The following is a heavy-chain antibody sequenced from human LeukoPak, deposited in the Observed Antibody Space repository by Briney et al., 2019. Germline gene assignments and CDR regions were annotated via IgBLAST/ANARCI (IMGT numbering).Heavy chain of an antibody. CDR3: AKDLSVAGTGDY. V-gene: IGHV3-30*02. D-gene: IGHD6-19*01. Sequence: LAGGSLRLSCAASGFTFSSYGMHWVRQAPGKGLEWVAFIRYDGSNKYYADSVKGRFTISRDNSKNTLYLQMNSLRAEDTAVYYCAKDLSVAGTGDYWGQGTLVTVSS. J-gene: IGHJ4*02. CDR1: GFTFSSYG. CDR2: IRYDGSNK.